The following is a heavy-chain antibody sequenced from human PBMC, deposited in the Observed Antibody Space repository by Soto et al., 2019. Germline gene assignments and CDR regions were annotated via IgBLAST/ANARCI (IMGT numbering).Heavy chain of an antibody. Sequence: ASVNVSCKVSGYTLTELSMHWVRQAPGKGLEWMGGFDPEDGETIYAQKFQGRVTMTEDTSTDTAYMELSSLRSEDTAVYYCATDLLGGYGWFDPWGQGTLVTVSS. CDR2: FDPEDGET. CDR3: ATDLLGGYGWFDP. V-gene: IGHV1-24*01. J-gene: IGHJ5*02. CDR1: GYTLTELS. D-gene: IGHD3-22*01.